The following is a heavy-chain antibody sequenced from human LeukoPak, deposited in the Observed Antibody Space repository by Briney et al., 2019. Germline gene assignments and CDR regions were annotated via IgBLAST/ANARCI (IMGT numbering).Heavy chain of an antibody. J-gene: IGHJ3*02. CDR2: INHSGST. D-gene: IGHD6-13*01. V-gene: IGHV4-34*01. Sequence: PSETLSLTCAVYGGSFSGYYWSWIRQPPGKGLEWIGEINHSGSTNYNPSLKSRVTISVDTSKNQFSLKLSSVTAADTAVYYCARPSSSSWWGDDAFDIWGQGTMVTVSS. CDR3: ARPSSSSWWGDDAFDI. CDR1: GGSFSGYY.